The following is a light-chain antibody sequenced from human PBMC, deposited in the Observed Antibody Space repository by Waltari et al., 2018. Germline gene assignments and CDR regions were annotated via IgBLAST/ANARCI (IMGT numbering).Light chain of an antibody. V-gene: IGKV1-5*03. CDR1: QSIGSW. CDR3: QQYNSYSGT. J-gene: IGKJ1*01. Sequence: DIQMTQSPSTLSASVGDRVTITCRASQSIGSWLAWYQQQPGKAPKPLLYKASSLETGVPARFSGSGSGTDFTLTISSLQSDDFATYYCQQYNSYSGTFGQGTKVDIK. CDR2: KAS.